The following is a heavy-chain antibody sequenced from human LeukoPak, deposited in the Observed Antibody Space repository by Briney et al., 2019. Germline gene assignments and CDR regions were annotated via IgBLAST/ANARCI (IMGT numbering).Heavy chain of an antibody. CDR3: ARAIAAAGYAVIYYMDV. J-gene: IGHJ6*03. V-gene: IGHV1-18*01. D-gene: IGHD6-13*01. CDR2: ISAYNGNT. Sequence: GASVKVSCKASGYTFTSYGISWVRQAPGQGLEWMGWISAYNGNTKYAQRLQGRVTMTTDTSTTTAYVELRSLRSDDTAVYYCARAIAAAGYAVIYYMDVWGKGTTVTVSS. CDR1: GYTFTSYG.